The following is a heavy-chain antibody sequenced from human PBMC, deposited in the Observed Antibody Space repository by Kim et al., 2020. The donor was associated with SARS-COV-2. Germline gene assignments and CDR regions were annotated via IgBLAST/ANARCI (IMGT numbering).Heavy chain of an antibody. V-gene: IGHV4-4*07. D-gene: IGHD6-6*01. Sequence: PFLKSRVTLSIDTSKTQFSLKLSSVTAADTAVYYCARDFSSSSSNYGMDVWGQGTTVTVSS. J-gene: IGHJ6*02. CDR3: ARDFSSSSSNYGMDV.